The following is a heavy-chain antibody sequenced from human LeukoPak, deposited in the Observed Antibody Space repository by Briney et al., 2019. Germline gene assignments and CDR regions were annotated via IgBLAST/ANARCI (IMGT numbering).Heavy chain of an antibody. J-gene: IGHJ4*02. D-gene: IGHD1-26*01. CDR2: INPSSGGT. V-gene: IGHV1-2*02. CDR1: GYMFTAYY. CDR3: AAYVDTYLPPLVY. Sequence: ASLKVSCKASGYMFTAYYIHWVRQAPGQGLEWMGWINPSSGGTNYAQKFQGGVTMTRDTSISTAYMELSRLRSDDTAVYYCAAYVDTYLPPLVYWGQGTLVTVSS.